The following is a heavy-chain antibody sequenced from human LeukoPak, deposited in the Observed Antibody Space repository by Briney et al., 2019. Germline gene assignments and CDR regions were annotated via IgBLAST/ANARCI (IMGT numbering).Heavy chain of an antibody. D-gene: IGHD3-22*01. Sequence: SETLSLTCAVYGGSFSGYYWSWIRQPPGKGLEWIGEINHSGSTYYNPSLKSRVTISVDTSKNQFSLKLSSVTAADTAVYYCARVVQSTDSSGFYLPEYFQHWGQGTLVTVSS. J-gene: IGHJ1*01. V-gene: IGHV4-34*01. CDR2: INHSGST. CDR3: ARVVQSTDSSGFYLPEYFQH. CDR1: GGSFSGYY.